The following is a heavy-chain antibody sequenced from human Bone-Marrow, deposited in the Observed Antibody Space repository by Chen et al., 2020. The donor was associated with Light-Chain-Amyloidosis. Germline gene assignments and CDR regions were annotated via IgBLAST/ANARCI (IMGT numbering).Heavy chain of an antibody. V-gene: IGHV3-7*05. D-gene: IGHD1-26*01. J-gene: IGHJ4*02. CDR2: IGQDGSEK. CDR1: GFTFTNYY. CDR3: ARRGGGGSYFDY. Sequence: EVQLVESGGGLVQPGASLRLSCEASGFTFTNYYMAWVRQAPGKGLGWVANIGQDGSEKYFVDSLKGRFTISRDNAKNSLFLQMNSLRVEDTAVYYWARRGGGGSYFDYWGQGALVTVSS.